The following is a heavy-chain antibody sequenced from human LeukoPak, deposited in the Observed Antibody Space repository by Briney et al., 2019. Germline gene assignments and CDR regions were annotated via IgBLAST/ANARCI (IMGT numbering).Heavy chain of an antibody. V-gene: IGHV3-66*01. CDR1: GFTVSNNY. D-gene: IGHD3-22*01. J-gene: IGHJ4*02. Sequence: GGSLRLSCAASGFTVSNNYMSWVRQAPGKGLEWVSNFYIVGSAYYADAVKGRFIISRDNSKNTLYLQMNSLRAEDTAVYYCARSLYYYETSGHWGQGTLVTVSS. CDR3: ARSLYYYETSGH. CDR2: FYIVGSA.